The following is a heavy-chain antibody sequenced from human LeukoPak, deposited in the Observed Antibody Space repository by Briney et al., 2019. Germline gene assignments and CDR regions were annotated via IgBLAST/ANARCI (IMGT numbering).Heavy chain of an antibody. D-gene: IGHD2-2*01. V-gene: IGHV3-11*01. Sequence: GGSLRLSCAASGFTFSDYYMSWIRQAPGKGLEWVSYISSSGSTIYYADSVKGRFTISRDNAKNSLYLQMNSLRAEDTAVYYCAGYYCSSTSCQDYWGQGTLVTVSS. CDR3: AGYYCSSTSCQDY. CDR1: GFTFSDYY. CDR2: ISSSGSTI. J-gene: IGHJ4*02.